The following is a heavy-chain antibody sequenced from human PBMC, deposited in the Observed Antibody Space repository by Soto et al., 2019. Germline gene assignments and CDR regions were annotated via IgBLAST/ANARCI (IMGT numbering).Heavy chain of an antibody. CDR1: GYTFTGYY. J-gene: IGHJ6*02. CDR2: INPNSGGT. Sequence: ASVKVSCKASGYTFTGYYMHWVRQAPGQGLEWMGWINPNSGGTNYAQKFQGWVTMTRDTSISTAYMELSSLRSEDTAVYYCATDLAAGTADYYYYGMDVWGQGTTVTVSS. V-gene: IGHV1-2*04. CDR3: ATDLAAGTADYYYYGMDV. D-gene: IGHD6-13*01.